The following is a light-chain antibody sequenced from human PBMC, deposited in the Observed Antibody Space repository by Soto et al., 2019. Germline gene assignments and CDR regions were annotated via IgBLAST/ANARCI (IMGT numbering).Light chain of an antibody. CDR3: QQYNKWPRT. J-gene: IGKJ1*01. CDR2: GAS. V-gene: IGKV3-15*01. Sequence: IVLMQSPGTLSLSPGGRSTLSCRASESVSSSYLAWYQQKPGKAPRLLIYGASTRATGIPARFSGSGSGTEFTLTMSSLQSEDFAVYYCQQYNKWPRTFGQGTKVDI. CDR1: ESVSSSY.